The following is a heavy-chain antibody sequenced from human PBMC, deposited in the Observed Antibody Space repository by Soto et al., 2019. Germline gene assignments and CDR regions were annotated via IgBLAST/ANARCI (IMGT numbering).Heavy chain of an antibody. CDR2: ISGSGGSI. J-gene: IGHJ1*01. D-gene: IGHD2-2*01. V-gene: IGHV3-23*01. Sequence: EVQLLESGGGLVQPGGSLRLSCAASGFTFSSYAMSWVRQAPGKGLEWVSDISGSGGSIYYADSVKGRFTISRDNAKNTLYLQIHSLRAEDTAVYYCAKSSPLFCGITSCYLVGAPLALYFQHWGQGTLVTVSS. CDR1: GFTFSSYA. CDR3: AKSSPLFCGITSCYLVGAPLALYFQH.